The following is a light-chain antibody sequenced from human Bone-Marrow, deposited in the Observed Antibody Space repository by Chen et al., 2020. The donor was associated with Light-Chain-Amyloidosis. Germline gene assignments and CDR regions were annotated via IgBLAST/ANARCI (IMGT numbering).Light chain of an antibody. Sequence: DIQMTQSPSTLSASVGDTVTITCRASQTIHTYLAWYQHIPGKAPKLLIYKASNLQSGVPPRFSSSGSGTEFTLTISSLQPDDFATYFCQHYHTYPWTFGQGTKVEIK. CDR1: QTIHTY. V-gene: IGKV1-5*03. J-gene: IGKJ1*01. CDR3: QHYHTYPWT. CDR2: KAS.